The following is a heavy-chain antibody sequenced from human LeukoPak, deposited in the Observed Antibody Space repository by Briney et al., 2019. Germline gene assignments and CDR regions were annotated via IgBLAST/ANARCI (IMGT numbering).Heavy chain of an antibody. J-gene: IGHJ4*02. CDR1: EYTFTTYA. V-gene: IGHV7-4-1*02. CDR2: LNTNTGNP. CDR3: ARSNNDGDYLGVGFDY. Sequence: ASVKVSCETSEYTFTTYAINWVRQAPGQGLEWMGWLNTNTGNPTYAQGFTGRFVFSLDTSVSTTYLQISSLKAEDTAIYYCARSNNDGDYLGVGFDYWGQGALVTVSS. D-gene: IGHD4-17*01.